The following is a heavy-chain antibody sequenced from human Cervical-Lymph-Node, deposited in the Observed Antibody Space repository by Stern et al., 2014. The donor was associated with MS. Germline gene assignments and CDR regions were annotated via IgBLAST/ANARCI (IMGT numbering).Heavy chain of an antibody. CDR1: ASTFSAYS. D-gene: IGHD3-16*01. CDR2: IRGGTGST. Sequence: EVQLLESGGGLVKPGGSLRLSCAVSASTFSAYSLNWVRHAPGPGLEWVASIRGGTGSTYYADSVKGRFAISRDNDKKSLYLHMTTLRVEDTAIYYCTTRDNYGDYWGQGTLVTVSS. J-gene: IGHJ4*02. CDR3: TTRDNYGDY. V-gene: IGHV3-21*01.